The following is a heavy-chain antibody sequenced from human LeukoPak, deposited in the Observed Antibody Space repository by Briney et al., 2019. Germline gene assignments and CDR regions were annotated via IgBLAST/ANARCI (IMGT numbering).Heavy chain of an antibody. J-gene: IGHJ3*02. Sequence: PSETLSLTCTVSGGSISSSSYYWGWIRQPPGKGLEWIGSIYYSGSTYYNPSLKSRVTISVDTSKNQFSLKLSSVTAADTAVYYCARSTVMTTVVTPGGAFDIWGQGTMVTVSS. CDR3: ARSTVMTTVVTPGGAFDI. V-gene: IGHV4-39*01. CDR1: GGSISSSSYY. CDR2: IYYSGST. D-gene: IGHD4-23*01.